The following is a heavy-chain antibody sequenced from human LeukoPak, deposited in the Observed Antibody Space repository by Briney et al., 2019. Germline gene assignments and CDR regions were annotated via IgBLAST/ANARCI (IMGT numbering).Heavy chain of an antibody. D-gene: IGHD2-15*01. Sequence: WASVKVSCKASGYTFTNYGITWVRQAPGQGLEWMGWISAYNGDTTYAQNLQGRVTMTTDTSTSTAYMELRSLTSGDTAVYYCARGPYCSGGTCYSQFLDHWGRGTLVTVSS. CDR3: ARGPYCSGGTCYSQFLDH. CDR1: GYTFTNYG. V-gene: IGHV1-18*01. J-gene: IGHJ4*02. CDR2: ISAYNGDT.